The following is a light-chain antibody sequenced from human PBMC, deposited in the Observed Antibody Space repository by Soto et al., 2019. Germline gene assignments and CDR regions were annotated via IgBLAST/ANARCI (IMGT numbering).Light chain of an antibody. CDR1: QSVSSSY. Sequence: EIVLTQSPGTLSLSPGERATLSCRASQSVSSSYLAWYQQKPGQAPRLLIYGASSRATGIPDRFSGSGYGTDFTLTISRLEPEDLAVYYCQQYGSSTQTFGQGTKVEIK. J-gene: IGKJ1*01. CDR2: GAS. CDR3: QQYGSSTQT. V-gene: IGKV3-20*01.